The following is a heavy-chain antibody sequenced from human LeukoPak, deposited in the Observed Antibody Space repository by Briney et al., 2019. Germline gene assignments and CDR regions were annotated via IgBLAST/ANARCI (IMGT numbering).Heavy chain of an antibody. J-gene: IGHJ4*02. CDR3: ARSYGSGSNPGDY. CDR1: GFTFSGYA. D-gene: IGHD3-10*01. V-gene: IGHV3-23*01. CDR2: ISDNAGRT. Sequence: GGSLRLSCAVSGFTFSGYAMSWVRQAPGKGLEWVSTISDNAGRTYYADSVKGRFTISRDNSKNTLYLQMNSLRAEDTAVYYCARSYGSGSNPGDYWGQGTLVTVSS.